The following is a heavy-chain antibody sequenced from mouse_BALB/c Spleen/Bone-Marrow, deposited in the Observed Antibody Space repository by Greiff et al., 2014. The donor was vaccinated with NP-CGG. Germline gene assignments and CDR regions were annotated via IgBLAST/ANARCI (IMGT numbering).Heavy chain of an antibody. CDR2: IDPANGNT. CDR3: AAYYYGSSQFAY. D-gene: IGHD1-1*01. CDR1: GFNIKDTY. J-gene: IGHJ3*01. Sequence: EVQLQQSGAELVKPGASVKLSCTASGFNIKDTYMHWVKQMPEQGLEWIGRIDPANGNTKYDPKFQGKATITADTSSNTAYLQLSSLTSEDTAVYYCAAYYYGSSQFAYWGQGTLVTVSA. V-gene: IGHV14-3*02.